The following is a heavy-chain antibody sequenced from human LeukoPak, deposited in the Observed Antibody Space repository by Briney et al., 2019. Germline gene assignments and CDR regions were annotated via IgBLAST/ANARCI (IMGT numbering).Heavy chain of an antibody. CDR1: GDSISSSSYY. CDR3: ARLGIGLLDY. J-gene: IGHJ4*02. D-gene: IGHD2-21*02. CDR2: IYYSGST. V-gene: IGHV4-39*01. Sequence: SETLSLTCTVSGDSISSSSYYWGWIRQPPGKGLEWIGSIYYSGSTHYNPSLKSRVTISVDTSKNQFSLKLSSVTAADTAVYYCARLGIGLLDYWGQGTLVTVSS.